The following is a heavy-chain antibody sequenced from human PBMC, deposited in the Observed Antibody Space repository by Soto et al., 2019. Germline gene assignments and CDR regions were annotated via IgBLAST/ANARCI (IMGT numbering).Heavy chain of an antibody. Sequence: GGSLRLSCAASGFSFSSYGMHWVRQAPGKGLEWVAVIWHDGSKKYYADSVKGRLIISRDNSKNTLYVQINSLRAEDTAVYFCARGSIVAAAYGMDVWGQGTTVTVSS. D-gene: IGHD2-2*01. CDR3: ARGSIVAAAYGMDV. V-gene: IGHV3-33*01. J-gene: IGHJ6*02. CDR1: GFSFSSYG. CDR2: IWHDGSKK.